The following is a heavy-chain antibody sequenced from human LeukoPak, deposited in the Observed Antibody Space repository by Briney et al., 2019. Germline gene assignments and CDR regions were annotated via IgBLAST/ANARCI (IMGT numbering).Heavy chain of an antibody. CDR2: ISGSGGST. D-gene: IGHD6-13*01. V-gene: IGHV3-23*01. Sequence: QPGGSLRLSCAASGFTFTFYAMSWVRQAPGKGLEWVSLISGSGGSTYYADSVKGRFTISRDNSKNTLYLQMNSLRAEDTAVYYCANQPGAAAEHFDYWGQGTLVTVSS. J-gene: IGHJ4*02. CDR1: GFTFTFYA. CDR3: ANQPGAAAEHFDY.